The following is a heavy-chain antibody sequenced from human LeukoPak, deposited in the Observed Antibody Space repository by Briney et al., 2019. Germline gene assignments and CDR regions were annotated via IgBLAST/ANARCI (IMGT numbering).Heavy chain of an antibody. CDR3: ASCTNGVCQPYYYYYGMDV. CDR1: GYTFTGYY. CDR2: INPNSGGT. V-gene: IGHV1-2*02. Sequence: GASVKVSCKASGYTFTGYYMHWVRQAPGQGLEWMGWINPNSGGTNYAQKFQGRVTMTRDTSISTAYMELSRLRSDDTAVYYCASCTNGVCQPYYYYYGMDVWGQGTTVTVSS. J-gene: IGHJ6*02. D-gene: IGHD2-8*01.